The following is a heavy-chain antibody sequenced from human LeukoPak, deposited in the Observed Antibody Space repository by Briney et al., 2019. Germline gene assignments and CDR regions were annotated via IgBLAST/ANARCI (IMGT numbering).Heavy chain of an antibody. Sequence: GGSLRLSCAASGFTFSNAWMSWVRQAPGKGLEWVGRIKSKTDGGTTDYAAPVKGRFTISRDDSKNTLYLQMNSLKTEDTAVYYCTTISSGGELLFSDFDYWGQGTLVTVSP. J-gene: IGHJ4*02. CDR1: GFTFSNAW. D-gene: IGHD1-26*01. CDR2: IKSKTDGGTT. V-gene: IGHV3-15*01. CDR3: TTISSGGELLFSDFDY.